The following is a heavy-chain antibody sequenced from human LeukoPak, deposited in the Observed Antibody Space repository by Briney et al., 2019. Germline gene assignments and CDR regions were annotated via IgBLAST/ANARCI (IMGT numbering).Heavy chain of an antibody. CDR2: INPNSGGT. J-gene: IGHJ4*02. CDR1: GYTFTGYY. V-gene: IGHV1-2*02. CDR3: ARARHGAAMVPYYFDY. D-gene: IGHD5-18*01. Sequence: ASVKVSCKPSGYTFTGYYMHWVRQAPGKGLERMGWINPNSGGTNYAQKFQGRVTMTRDTSISTAYMELSRLRSDDTAVYYCARARHGAAMVPYYFDYWGQGTLVTVSS.